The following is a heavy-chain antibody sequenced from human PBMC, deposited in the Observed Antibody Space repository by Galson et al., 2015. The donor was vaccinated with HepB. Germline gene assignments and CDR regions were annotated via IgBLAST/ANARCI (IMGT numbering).Heavy chain of an antibody. CDR1: GGTFSSYA. CDR3: ADGAAAGTQDWFDP. J-gene: IGHJ5*02. V-gene: IGHV1-69*01. Sequence: SCKASGGTFSSYAISWVRQAPGQGLEWMGGIIPIFGTANYAQKFQGRVTITADESTSTAYMELSSLRSEDTAVYYCADGAAAGTQDWFDPWGQGTLVTVSS. D-gene: IGHD6-13*01. CDR2: IIPIFGTA.